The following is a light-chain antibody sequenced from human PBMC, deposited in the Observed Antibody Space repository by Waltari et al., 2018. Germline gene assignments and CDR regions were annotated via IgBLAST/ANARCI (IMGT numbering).Light chain of an antibody. Sequence: DIQMTQSPSTLSASVGDRVTITCRASQSLNNWLAWYQQKPGKAPRLLIYKASTLANGVPSRFSGSGSGAEFTLTISRLQPDDFATYYCQQYDSNSRTFGQGTKVEIK. V-gene: IGKV1-5*03. CDR1: QSLNNW. J-gene: IGKJ1*01. CDR2: KAS. CDR3: QQYDSNSRT.